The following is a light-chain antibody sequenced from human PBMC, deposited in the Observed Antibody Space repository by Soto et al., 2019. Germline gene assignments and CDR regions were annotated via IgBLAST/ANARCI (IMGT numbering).Light chain of an antibody. CDR3: QQYGSSPSWT. Sequence: IVLTQSPGNLSLSPGERATLSCRASQSVSSSYLAWYQQKPGQAPRLLIYGASSRATGIPDRFSGSGSGTDFTLTISRLETEDFAVYYCQQYGSSPSWTFGQGTKVDIK. V-gene: IGKV3-20*01. J-gene: IGKJ1*01. CDR1: QSVSSSY. CDR2: GAS.